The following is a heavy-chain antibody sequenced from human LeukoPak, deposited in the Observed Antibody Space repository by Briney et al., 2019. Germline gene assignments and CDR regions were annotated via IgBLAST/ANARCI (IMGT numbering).Heavy chain of an antibody. V-gene: IGHV3-48*03. CDR1: GFTFSTYD. CDR2: ISNSAGII. D-gene: IGHD5-18*01. Sequence: GGSLRLSCAASGFTFSTYDMNWVRQAPGKGLEWVSFISNSAGIIKYADSVKGRFTISRDNAENSLYLQMNSLRAEDTAVYYCAKDWPDVDTAMVRPSDFDYWGQGTLVTVSS. J-gene: IGHJ4*02. CDR3: AKDWPDVDTAMVRPSDFDY.